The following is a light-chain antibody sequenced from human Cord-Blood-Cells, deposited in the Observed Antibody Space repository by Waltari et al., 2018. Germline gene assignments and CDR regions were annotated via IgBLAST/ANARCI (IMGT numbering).Light chain of an antibody. J-gene: IGLJ3*02. CDR3: CSYAGSSTLV. CDR2: EDS. CDR1: SSDVGSYNL. V-gene: IGLV2-23*01. Sequence: QSALTQPASASGSPGQSITISCTGTSSDVGSYNLVSWYPQHPGKAPKLMIYEDSKLPSGVSNRFSGSKSGNTASLTISGLQAEDEADYYCCSYAGSSTLVFGGGTKLTVL.